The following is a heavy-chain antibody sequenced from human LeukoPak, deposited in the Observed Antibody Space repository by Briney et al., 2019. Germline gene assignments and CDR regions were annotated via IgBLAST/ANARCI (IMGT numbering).Heavy chain of an antibody. CDR2: VYPGNSDT. Sequence: GESLKISCEGFVYSFTNSWIAWVRQMPGKGLEWMGIVYPGNSDTRYSPSFQGQVAMSADKSISTAYLQWSSLKASDTAMYYCARVATSMGDALDIWGQGTMVTVSS. J-gene: IGHJ3*02. CDR1: VYSFTNSW. D-gene: IGHD5-18*01. CDR3: ARVATSMGDALDI. V-gene: IGHV5-51*01.